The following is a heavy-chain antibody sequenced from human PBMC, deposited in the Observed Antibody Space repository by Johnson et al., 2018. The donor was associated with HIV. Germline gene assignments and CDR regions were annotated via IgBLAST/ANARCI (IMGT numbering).Heavy chain of an antibody. J-gene: IGHJ3*02. V-gene: IGHV3-11*04. D-gene: IGHD6-13*01. CDR1: GFTFSDYY. Sequence: QVQLVESGGGVVRPGGSLRLSCAASGFTFSDYYMSWIRQAPGKGLEWVSYISSSGSTRYYADSVKGRFTISRDNAKNSLYLQMNSLRAEDTAVYYCARYQQLVRDGAFDIWGQGTMVTVSS. CDR2: ISSSGSTR. CDR3: ARYQQLVRDGAFDI.